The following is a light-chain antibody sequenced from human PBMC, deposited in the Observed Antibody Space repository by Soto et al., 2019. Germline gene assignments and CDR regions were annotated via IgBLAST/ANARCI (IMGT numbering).Light chain of an antibody. Sequence: ALAQPASVSGSPGQSITISCTGASXYVGTYSLVSWYQQHPGKAPKVVIYEGHKRPSGVPDRFSGSTSVNTASLTISGLQTDDEADYYCCLYVGATTYVFGTGTKVTVL. CDR2: EGH. J-gene: IGLJ1*01. V-gene: IGLV2-23*01. CDR1: SXYVGTYSL. CDR3: CLYVGATTYV.